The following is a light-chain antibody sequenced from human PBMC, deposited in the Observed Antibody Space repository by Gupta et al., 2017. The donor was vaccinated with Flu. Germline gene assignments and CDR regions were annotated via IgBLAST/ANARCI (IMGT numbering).Light chain of an antibody. Sequence: SFELTQSLSVSVALGQTARITCGGRNIGSRNVHWYQQKPGQAPVLVSYRKNNRPSGIPDRFSGSNYGNKATLNISRAQAGDESDYYCLVCDRSAVYVFGTGTKVTVL. J-gene: IGLJ1*01. V-gene: IGLV3-9*01. CDR1: NIGSRN. CDR3: LVCDRSAVYV. CDR2: RKN.